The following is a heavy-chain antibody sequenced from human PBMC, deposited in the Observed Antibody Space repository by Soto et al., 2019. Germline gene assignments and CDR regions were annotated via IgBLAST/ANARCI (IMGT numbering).Heavy chain of an antibody. V-gene: IGHV4-30-2*06. J-gene: IGHJ6*02. CDR1: GGSSSSGGYS. Sequence: SKTLSLNCIDSGGSSSSGGYSWTWIRQSPGKGLEWIGYTYQSGSAYYNPSLKSRVTISVDRSKNQFSLNLTSVTAADTAVYYCARDCYGMDVWGQGTTVTVSS. CDR3: ARDCYGMDV. CDR2: TYQSGSA.